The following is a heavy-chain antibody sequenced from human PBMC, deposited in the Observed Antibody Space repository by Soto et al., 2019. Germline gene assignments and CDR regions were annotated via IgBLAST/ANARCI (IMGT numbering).Heavy chain of an antibody. J-gene: IGHJ4*02. Sequence: PSETLSLTCAVYGGSFSGYYWSWIRQPPGKGLEWIGEINHSGSTNYNPSLKSRVTISVDTSKNQFSLKLSSVTAADTAVYYRARGGSGSYIPYWGQGTLVTVSS. CDR2: INHSGST. D-gene: IGHD3-10*01. CDR3: ARGGSGSYIPY. CDR1: GGSFSGYY. V-gene: IGHV4-34*01.